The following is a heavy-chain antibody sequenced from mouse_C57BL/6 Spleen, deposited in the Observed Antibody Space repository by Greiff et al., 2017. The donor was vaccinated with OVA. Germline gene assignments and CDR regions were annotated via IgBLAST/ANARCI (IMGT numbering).Heavy chain of an antibody. J-gene: IGHJ4*01. CDR1: GFTFSDFY. Sequence: EVKVVESGGGLVQSGRSLRLSCATSGFTFSDFYMEWVRQAPGKGLEWIAASRNKANDYTTEYSASVKGRFIVSRDTSQSILYLQMNALRAEDTAIYYCARDAGYDYDGDYYAMDYWGQGTSVTVSS. D-gene: IGHD2-4*01. V-gene: IGHV7-1*01. CDR2: SRNKANDYTT. CDR3: ARDAGYDYDGDYYAMDY.